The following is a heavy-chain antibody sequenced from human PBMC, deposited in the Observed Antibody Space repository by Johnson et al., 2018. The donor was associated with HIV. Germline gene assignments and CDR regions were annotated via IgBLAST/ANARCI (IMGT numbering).Heavy chain of an antibody. Sequence: QVQLVESGGGVVQPGGSLRLSCAASRFTFSNYDMHWVRQAPGKGLEWVAFIRYDGSHNYYADSVKGRFTISRDNFKNTLYLQMNSLRGEDTAVYYCAKSKLPDLVLDIWGQGTMVTVSS. D-gene: IGHD4-23*01. V-gene: IGHV3-30*02. CDR3: AKSKLPDLVLDI. J-gene: IGHJ3*02. CDR2: IRYDGSHN. CDR1: RFTFSNYD.